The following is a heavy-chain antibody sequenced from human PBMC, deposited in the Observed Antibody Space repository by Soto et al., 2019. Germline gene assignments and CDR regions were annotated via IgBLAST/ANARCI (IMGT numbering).Heavy chain of an antibody. CDR3: AKGGYDFWTGFDY. V-gene: IGHV3-30-3*01. Sequence: QVQLVESGGGVVQPGRSLRLSCAASGFTFSSYAMHWVRQAPGKGLEWVAVISYDGSNKYYADSVKGRFTISRDNSKKARYLQMNSQRAEETAVYYCAKGGYDFWTGFDYWGQGHLVTVSS. D-gene: IGHD3-3*01. J-gene: IGHJ4*02. CDR2: ISYDGSNK. CDR1: GFTFSSYA.